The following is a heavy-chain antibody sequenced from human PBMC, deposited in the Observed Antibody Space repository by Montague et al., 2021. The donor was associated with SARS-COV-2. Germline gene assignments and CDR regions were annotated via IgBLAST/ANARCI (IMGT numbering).Heavy chain of an antibody. CDR3: ARNPRPAAMWGWFDP. CDR1: GGSISSGGYY. Sequence: TLSLTCTASGGSISSGGYYWSWIRQHPGKGLEWIGYIYYSGSTYYNPSLKSRVTISVDTSKNQFSPKLSSVTAADTAVYYCARNPRPAAMWGWFDPWGQGTLVTVSS. J-gene: IGHJ5*02. V-gene: IGHV4-31*03. D-gene: IGHD2-2*01. CDR2: IYYSGST.